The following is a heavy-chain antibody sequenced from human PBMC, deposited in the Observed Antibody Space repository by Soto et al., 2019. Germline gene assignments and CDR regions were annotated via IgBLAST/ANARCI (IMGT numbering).Heavy chain of an antibody. CDR2: ISTSSSYI. CDR1: GFTFRSYS. CDR3: ARRDYYYYGFDV. J-gene: IGHJ6*02. V-gene: IGHV3-21*01. Sequence: EVPLVESGGGLVKPGGSLRLSCVASGFTFRSYSMNWVRQAPGKGLEWVSSISTSSSYIYYADSVKGRFTISSDNAKNSLYLQMNSLRAEDTAVYYCARRDYYYYGFDVWGQGTTVTVSS.